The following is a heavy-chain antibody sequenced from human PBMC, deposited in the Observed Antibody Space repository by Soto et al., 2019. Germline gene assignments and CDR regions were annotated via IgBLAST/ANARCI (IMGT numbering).Heavy chain of an antibody. CDR2: IHSSGST. Sequence: QVQLQASGPGLVKPSETLSLTCTVSGASMNSYHWSWIRQPAGKGLEWIGHIHSSGSTNYNPSLKGRVTMSVDTSKNQFHLRLMSLTAADTAVYYCARDQGVAAAGITWFDPWGQGALVTVSS. CDR1: GASMNSYH. CDR3: ARDQGVAAAGITWFDP. J-gene: IGHJ5*02. D-gene: IGHD6-13*01. V-gene: IGHV4-4*07.